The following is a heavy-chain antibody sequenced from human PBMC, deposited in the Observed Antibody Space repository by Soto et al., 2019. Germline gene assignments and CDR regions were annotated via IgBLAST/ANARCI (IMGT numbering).Heavy chain of an antibody. CDR1: GFTCSGYV. CDR3: AKDGTTGGQHYYGMDV. CDR2: IGRGDDK. J-gene: IGHJ6*02. Sequence: RLSCAASGFTCSGYVMNWVRQGPGKGLEWVSTIGRGDDKYYADSVKGRFTIYRDTSKNTLFLQMNSLRAEDTALYFCAKDGTTGGQHYYGMDVWGQGTTVTVSS. D-gene: IGHD2-15*01. V-gene: IGHV3-23*01.